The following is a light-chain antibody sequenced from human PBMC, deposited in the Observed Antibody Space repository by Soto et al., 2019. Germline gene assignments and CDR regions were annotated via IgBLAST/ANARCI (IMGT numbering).Light chain of an antibody. J-gene: IGKJ5*01. Sequence: DIEMTQSPSSLSASVGDRVSITCRASHPINKWLAWYQQKPNQAPRSLIYTTSIRQSGVPSRFSGSGSGTDFTLTITSLQPEDFATYFCQQYAHYPLTFGQGTRLDI. CDR1: HPINKW. CDR3: QQYAHYPLT. V-gene: IGKV1D-16*01. CDR2: TTS.